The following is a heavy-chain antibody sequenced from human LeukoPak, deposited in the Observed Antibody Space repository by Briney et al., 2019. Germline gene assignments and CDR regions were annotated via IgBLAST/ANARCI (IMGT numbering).Heavy chain of an antibody. D-gene: IGHD2-15*01. V-gene: IGHV3-21*01. J-gene: IGHJ4*02. CDR3: AREDGVVAATGLDY. Sequence: GGSLRLSCAASGFTFSSYSMNWVRQAPGKGLEWVSSISSSSSYIYYADSVKGRFTISRDNSKNTLYLQMNSLRAEDTAVYYCAREDGVVAATGLDYWGQGTLVTVSS. CDR1: GFTFSSYS. CDR2: ISSSSSYI.